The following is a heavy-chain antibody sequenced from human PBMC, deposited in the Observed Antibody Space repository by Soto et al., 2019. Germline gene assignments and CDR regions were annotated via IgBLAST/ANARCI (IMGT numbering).Heavy chain of an antibody. CDR2: INAGNGNT. CDR1: GYTFTSYA. D-gene: IGHD6-19*01. J-gene: IGHJ4*02. CDR3: ARNSSGWTKGFDY. Sequence: ASVKVSCKASGYTFTSYAMHWVLQAPGQRLEWMGWINAGNGNTKYSQKFQGRVTITRDTSASTAYMELSSLRSEDTAVYYCARNSSGWTKGFDYWGQGTLVTVSS. V-gene: IGHV1-3*01.